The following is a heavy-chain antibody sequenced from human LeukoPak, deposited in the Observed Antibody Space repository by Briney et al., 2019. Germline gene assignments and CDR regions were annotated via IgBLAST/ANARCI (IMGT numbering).Heavy chain of an antibody. V-gene: IGHV3-53*01. J-gene: IGHJ4*02. CDR1: GFTVSDNY. D-gene: IGHD3-10*01. CDR2: IYSGGST. Sequence: GGSLRLSCAASGFTVSDNYMNWVRQAPGKGLEWVSVIYSGGSTNYADSVKGRFTISRDNCKNTLYLQMNSLRAEDTAIYYCARDHYGGLDYWGQGTLVTVSS. CDR3: ARDHYGGLDY.